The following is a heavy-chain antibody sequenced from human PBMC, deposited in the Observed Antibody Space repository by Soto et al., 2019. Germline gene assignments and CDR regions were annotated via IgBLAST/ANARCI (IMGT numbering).Heavy chain of an antibody. CDR2: IIPIFTTT. Sequence: QVHLVQSGAEVKKPGSSVKVSCKAPGGTFSNHAINWVRQAPGQGLEWMGRIIPIFTTTNYAQKFQGRVSMTAVESTTTAYMELSSLKHDDTAVYYCAREVAADGTFREDVFDIWGQGTLVTVSS. J-gene: IGHJ3*02. CDR1: GGTFSNHA. D-gene: IGHD6-13*01. V-gene: IGHV1-69*12. CDR3: AREVAADGTFREDVFDI.